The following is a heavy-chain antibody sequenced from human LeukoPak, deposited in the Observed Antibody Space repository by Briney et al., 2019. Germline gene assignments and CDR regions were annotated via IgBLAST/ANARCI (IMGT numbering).Heavy chain of an antibody. J-gene: IGHJ6*03. D-gene: IGHD2-2*01. CDR2: INHSGST. Sequence: PSETLSLTCAVYGGSFSGYYWRWLRQPPGKGLVWIGEINHSGSTNYNAFLKSRVTISVGTSKNQFPLKLSSRTAADTAVYYWARVLVVPAALLPYYYYYCYMDVWGKGTTVTVSS. CDR3: ARVLVVPAALLPYYYYYCYMDV. V-gene: IGHV4-34*01. CDR1: GGSFSGYY.